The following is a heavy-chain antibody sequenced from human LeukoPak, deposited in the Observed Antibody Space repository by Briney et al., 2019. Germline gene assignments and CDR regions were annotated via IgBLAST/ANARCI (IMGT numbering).Heavy chain of an antibody. V-gene: IGHV1-8*01. Sequence: ASVKVSCKASGYTFTSYDINWVRQATGQVLEWMGWMNPNSGNTGYAQKFQGRVTMTRNTSISTAYMELSSLRSEDTAVYYCARGLWLDDSYYYYGMDVWGQGTTVTVSS. J-gene: IGHJ6*02. CDR2: MNPNSGNT. CDR1: GYTFTSYD. D-gene: IGHD6-19*01. CDR3: ARGLWLDDSYYYYGMDV.